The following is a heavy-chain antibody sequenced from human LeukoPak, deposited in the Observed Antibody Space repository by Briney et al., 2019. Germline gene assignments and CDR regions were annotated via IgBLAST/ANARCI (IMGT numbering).Heavy chain of an antibody. CDR1: GFTFSSYT. CDR3: AKDGGLWVSAHWGDS. J-gene: IGHJ4*02. Sequence: GGSLRLSCTASGFTFSSYTMSWVRQAPGKGLKWVSTISTGGGNTYYADSVKSRFTVSRDDSKNTLYLQMNSLRAEDTAVYYCAKDGGLWVSAHWGDSWGRGTLVTVSS. V-gene: IGHV3-23*01. D-gene: IGHD7-27*01. CDR2: ISTGGGNT.